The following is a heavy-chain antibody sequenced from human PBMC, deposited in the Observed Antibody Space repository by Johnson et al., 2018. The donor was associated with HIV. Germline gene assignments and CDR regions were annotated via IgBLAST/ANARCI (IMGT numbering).Heavy chain of an antibody. CDR2: ISYDGGSN. Sequence: QVQLVESGGGVVQPGRSLRLSCAASGFTFSSYPMHWVRQAPGKGLAWVAIISYDGGSNYYADSVKGRFTVSRDNSKNTLYRQINSLRPEDTAVYYCARLPSGYSRDDLDIWGQGTMVTVSS. V-gene: IGHV3-30*14. D-gene: IGHD5-18*01. CDR3: ARLPSGYSRDDLDI. J-gene: IGHJ3*02. CDR1: GFTFSSYP.